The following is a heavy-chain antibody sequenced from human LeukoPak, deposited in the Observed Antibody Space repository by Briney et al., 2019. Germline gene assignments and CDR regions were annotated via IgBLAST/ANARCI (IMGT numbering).Heavy chain of an antibody. CDR2: INHSGST. CDR1: GGSFSGYY. V-gene: IGHV4-34*01. J-gene: IGHJ6*03. Sequence: SETLSLTCAVYGGSFSGYYWSWIRQPPGKGLEWIGEINHSGSTNYNPSLKSRVTISVDTSKNQLSLKLSSVTAADTAVYYCARVKTRRYYYYYMDVWGKGTTVTVSS. CDR3: ARVKTRRYYYYYMDV. D-gene: IGHD1-14*01.